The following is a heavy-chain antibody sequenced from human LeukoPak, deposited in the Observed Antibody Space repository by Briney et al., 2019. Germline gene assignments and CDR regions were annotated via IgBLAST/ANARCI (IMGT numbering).Heavy chain of an antibody. CDR1: GFTFSSYS. V-gene: IGHV3-48*01. D-gene: IGHD2-2*01. J-gene: IGHJ6*03. Sequence: GGSLRLSCAASGFTFSSYSMNWVRQAPGKGLEWVSYISSSSSTIYYADFVKGRFTISRDNAKNSLYLQMNSLRAEDTAVYYCARDVPEDIVVVPAATLYYYYYMDVWGKGTTVTVSS. CDR3: ARDVPEDIVVVPAATLYYYYYMDV. CDR2: ISSSSSTI.